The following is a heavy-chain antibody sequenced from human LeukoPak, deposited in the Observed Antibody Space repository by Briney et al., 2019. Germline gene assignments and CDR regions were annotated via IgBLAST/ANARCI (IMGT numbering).Heavy chain of an antibody. D-gene: IGHD4-17*01. CDR1: GYTLTELS. V-gene: IGHV1-24*01. J-gene: IGHJ6*04. CDR2: FYPEDGET. CDR3: ATDLRLRSSFYYSYGMDV. Sequence: ASVNVSCMVSGYTLTELSMHWVRQAPAKGLAWMGVFYPEDGETNYAQKFQGRVTMTEDTSTDTAYMELSSLRSEDTAVYYCATDLRLRSSFYYSYGMDVWGKGTTVTVSS.